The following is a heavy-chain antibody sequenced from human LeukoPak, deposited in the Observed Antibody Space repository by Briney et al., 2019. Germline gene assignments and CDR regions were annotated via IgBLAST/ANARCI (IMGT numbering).Heavy chain of an antibody. CDR3: ARGQWLRLTSRFDP. V-gene: IGHV1-69*13. J-gene: IGHJ5*02. CDR1: GGTFSSYA. Sequence: ASVKVSCKASGGTFSSYAISWVRQAPGQGLEWMGGIIPIFGTANYAQKFQGRVTITADESTGIAYMELSSLRSEDTAVYYCARGQWLRLTSRFDPWGQGTLVTVSS. D-gene: IGHD5-12*01. CDR2: IIPIFGTA.